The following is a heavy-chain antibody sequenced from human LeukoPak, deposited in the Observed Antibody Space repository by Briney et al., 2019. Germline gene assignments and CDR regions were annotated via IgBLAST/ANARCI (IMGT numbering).Heavy chain of an antibody. CDR1: GYTFTSYV. Sequence: ASVKVSCKASGYTFTSYVITWVRQAPGQGLEWMGWITAYNGNTNYAQKLQGRVTMTADTSTSTAYMELRTLRSDDTAVYYCATESSGQTGVTTPYYWGQGTTVTVSS. V-gene: IGHV1-18*01. J-gene: IGHJ6*02. D-gene: IGHD4-17*01. CDR2: ITAYNGNT. CDR3: ATESSGQTGVTTPYY.